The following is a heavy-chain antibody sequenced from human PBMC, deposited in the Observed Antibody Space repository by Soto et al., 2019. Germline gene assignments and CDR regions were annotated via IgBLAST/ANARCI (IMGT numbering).Heavy chain of an antibody. D-gene: IGHD6-6*01. J-gene: IGHJ6*02. V-gene: IGHV3-7*05. CDR2: IKQDGSEK. Sequence: GGSLRLSCAASGFTFSSYWMSWVRQAPGKGLEWVANIKQDGSEKYYVDSVKGRFTISRDNAKNSLYLQMNSLRAEDTAVYYCAREAGEYSSSPPYGMDVWGQGTTVTVSS. CDR1: GFTFSSYW. CDR3: AREAGEYSSSPPYGMDV.